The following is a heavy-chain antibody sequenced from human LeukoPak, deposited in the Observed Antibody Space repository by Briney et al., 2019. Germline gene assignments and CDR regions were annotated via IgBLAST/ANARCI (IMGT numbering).Heavy chain of an antibody. CDR3: ARVAYGGNYFDY. D-gene: IGHD4-23*01. Sequence: SVKVSCKASGGTFSSYAISWVRQAPGQGLEWMGRIIPIFGTANYAQKFQGRVTITTDESTSTAYMELSSLRSDDTAVYYCARVAYGGNYFDYWGQGTLVTVSS. CDR2: IIPIFGTA. J-gene: IGHJ4*02. CDR1: GGTFSSYA. V-gene: IGHV1-69*05.